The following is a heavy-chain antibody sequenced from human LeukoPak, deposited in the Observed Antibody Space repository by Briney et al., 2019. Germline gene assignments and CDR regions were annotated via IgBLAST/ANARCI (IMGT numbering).Heavy chain of an antibody. CDR3: AREVLLQQLVLRYNWFDP. D-gene: IGHD6-13*01. V-gene: IGHV1-2*02. Sequence: GASVKVSCKASGYTFTGYYMHWVRQAPGQGLEWMGWINPNSGGTNYAQKFQGRVTMTRDTSISTAYMELSRLRSDDTAVYYCAREVLLQQLVLRYNWFDPWGQGTLVTVSS. J-gene: IGHJ5*02. CDR2: INPNSGGT. CDR1: GYTFTGYY.